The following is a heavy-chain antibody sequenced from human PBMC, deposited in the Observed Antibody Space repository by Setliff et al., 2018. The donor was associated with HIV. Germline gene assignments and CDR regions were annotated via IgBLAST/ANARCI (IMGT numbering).Heavy chain of an antibody. Sequence: GASVKVSCKASGGGFSNHAITWVRQAPGQGLEWMGVIIPIFTTTDYAQKFRGRLTINADESTDTAYMELHSLRSADTAIYYCATLNEYAYQTGGWFDPWGQGTPVTVSS. V-gene: IGHV1-69*13. J-gene: IGHJ5*02. CDR3: ATLNEYAYQTGGWFDP. D-gene: IGHD3-16*01. CDR1: GGGFSNHA. CDR2: IIPIFTTT.